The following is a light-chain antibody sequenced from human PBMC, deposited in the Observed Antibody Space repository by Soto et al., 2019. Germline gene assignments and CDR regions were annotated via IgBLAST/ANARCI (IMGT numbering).Light chain of an antibody. Sequence: SYELTQSPSVSVAPGKTARITCGGNNIGTKSVHWYQQKPGQSPVLLIYSDNDRPSGIPARFSGSNSGHTATLTSSRVEVGDESDYYCQLWDNTGDRVLFGGGTKLTVL. CDR1: NIGTKS. CDR3: QLWDNTGDRVL. CDR2: SDN. J-gene: IGLJ2*01. V-gene: IGLV3-21*04.